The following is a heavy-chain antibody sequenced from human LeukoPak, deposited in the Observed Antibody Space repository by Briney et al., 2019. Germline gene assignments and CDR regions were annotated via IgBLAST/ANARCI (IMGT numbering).Heavy chain of an antibody. J-gene: IGHJ6*02. CDR2: INHSGRT. D-gene: IGHD2-2*01. CDR3: ARDVVVVPAAIHYAMDV. Sequence: PSETLSLTCAVYGVSFSDYFWGWLRQPQGKGREGIGEINHSGRTYYNPSLKSRVTISVDPSKNQFSLNLSSVTAADTAVYYCARDVVVVPAAIHYAMDVWGQGTTVTVSS. CDR1: GVSFSDYF. V-gene: IGHV4-34*01.